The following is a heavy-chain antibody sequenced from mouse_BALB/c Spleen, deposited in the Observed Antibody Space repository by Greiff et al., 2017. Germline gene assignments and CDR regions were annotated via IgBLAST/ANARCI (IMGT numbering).Heavy chain of an antibody. J-gene: IGHJ4*01. CDR3: DRRACYYGPLVN. V-gene: IGHV8-12*01. CDR1: GFSLSTSGMG. CDR2: IYCDDDK. D-gene: IGHD1-1*02. Sequence: QVPLKESGPGILQPSQTLSLTCSFSGFSLSTSGMGVSWIRQPSGKGLEWLAHIYCDDDKRYNPSLKSRLTISKDTSRNQVFLKITSVDTADTATYYCDRRACYYGPLVNWGQGTSVTVSA.